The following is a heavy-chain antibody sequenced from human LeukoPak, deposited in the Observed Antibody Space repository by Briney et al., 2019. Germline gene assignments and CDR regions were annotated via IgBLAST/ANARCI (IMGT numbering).Heavy chain of an antibody. D-gene: IGHD3-16*01. CDR1: GYTFTSHY. V-gene: IGHV1-46*01. J-gene: IGHJ4*02. CDR3: ARGGVGNYVFDY. Sequence: ASVKVSCKASGYTFTSHYMHWVRQAPGQGLEWMGIINPNGGSTNYAQKFQGRVTITADKSTSTAYMELSSLRSEDTAVYYCARGGVGNYVFDYWGQGTLVTVSS. CDR2: INPNGGST.